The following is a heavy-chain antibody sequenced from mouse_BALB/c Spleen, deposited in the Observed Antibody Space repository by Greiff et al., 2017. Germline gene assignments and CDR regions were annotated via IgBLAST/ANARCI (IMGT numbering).Heavy chain of an antibody. CDR3: ARDLYSSGAMDY. D-gene: IGHD2-1*01. CDR2: IRNKANGYTT. Sequence: EVQVVESGGGLVQPGGSLRLSCATSGFTFTDYYMSWVRQPPGKALEWLGFIRNKANGYTTEYSASVKGRFTISRDNSQSILYLQMNTLRAEDSATYYCARDLYSSGAMDYWGQGTSVTVSS. V-gene: IGHV7-3*02. J-gene: IGHJ4*01. CDR1: GFTFTDYY.